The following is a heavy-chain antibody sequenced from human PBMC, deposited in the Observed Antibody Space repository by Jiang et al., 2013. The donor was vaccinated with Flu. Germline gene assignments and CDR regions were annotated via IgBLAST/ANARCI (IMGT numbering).Heavy chain of an antibody. CDR3: TRDITSHYGGMDV. Sequence: QLLESGGGLIQPGGSLRLSCAASGFTVSSNYMSWVRQAPGKGLEWVSVIYSGGSTYYADSVKGRFTISRDNSKNTLYLQMNSLRAEDTAVYYCTRDITSHYGGMDVWGQGTTVTVSS. J-gene: IGHJ6*02. CDR2: IYSGGST. D-gene: IGHD2-2*01. CDR1: GFTVSSNY. V-gene: IGHV3-53*01.